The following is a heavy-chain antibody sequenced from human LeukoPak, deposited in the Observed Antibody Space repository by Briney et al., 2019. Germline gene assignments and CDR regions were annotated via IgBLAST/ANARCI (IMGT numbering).Heavy chain of an antibody. CDR2: INPSGGST. J-gene: IGHJ5*02. V-gene: IGHV1-46*03. CDR1: GYTFTSYY. Sequence: ASVKVSCKASGYTFTSYYMHWVRQAPGQGLEWMGIINPSGGSTSYAQKFQGRVTMTRDTSTSTVYMELSSLRSEDTAVYYCASVALPYCSSTSCYWFDPWGQGTLVTVSS. CDR3: ASVALPYCSSTSCYWFDP. D-gene: IGHD2-2*01.